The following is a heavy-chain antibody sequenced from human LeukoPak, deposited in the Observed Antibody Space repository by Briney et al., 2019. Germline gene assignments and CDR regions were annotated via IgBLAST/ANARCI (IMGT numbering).Heavy chain of an antibody. CDR2: IYTSGST. CDR3: ARGRYNYALEDYFDY. Sequence: PSETLSLTCTVSGGSISSYYWSWIRQPPGKGLEWIGYIYTSGSTNYNPSLKSRVTISVDTSKNQFSLKLSSVTAADTAVYYCARGRYNYALEDYFDYWGQGTLVTVSS. D-gene: IGHD5-18*01. CDR1: GGSISSYY. J-gene: IGHJ4*02. V-gene: IGHV4-59*01.